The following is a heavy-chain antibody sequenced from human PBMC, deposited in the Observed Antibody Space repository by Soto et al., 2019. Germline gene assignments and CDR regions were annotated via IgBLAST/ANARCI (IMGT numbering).Heavy chain of an antibody. Sequence: ASVKVSCKASGYTFTSYYMHWVRQAPGQGLEWMGIINPSGGSTSYAQKFQGRVTMTRDTSTSTVYMELSSLRSEDTAVYYCARDQSVTDKYYYYYYGMDVWGQGTTVTVSS. J-gene: IGHJ6*02. V-gene: IGHV1-46*01. CDR2: INPSGGST. CDR3: ARDQSVTDKYYYYYYGMDV. D-gene: IGHD1-20*01. CDR1: GYTFTSYY.